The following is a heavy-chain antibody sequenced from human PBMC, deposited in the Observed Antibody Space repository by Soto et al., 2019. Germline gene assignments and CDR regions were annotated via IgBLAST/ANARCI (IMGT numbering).Heavy chain of an antibody. V-gene: IGHV3-21*01. D-gene: IGHD1-26*01. CDR2: ISGSGSYI. CDR1: GFTFSDYS. CDR3: ARGVTVGRDFDN. Sequence: GGSLRLSCAASGFTFSDYSMNWVRQAPGKGLEWVSSISGSGSYIYYADSVKGRFTISRDNAKNSLYLQMNSLRAEDTAVYYCARGVTVGRDFDNWGQGTLVTVSS. J-gene: IGHJ4*02.